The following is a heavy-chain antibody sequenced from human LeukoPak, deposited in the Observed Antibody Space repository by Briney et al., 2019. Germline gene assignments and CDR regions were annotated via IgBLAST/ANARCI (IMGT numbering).Heavy chain of an antibody. V-gene: IGHV4-34*01. CDR3: ARSIRRIAAAGSPLDY. D-gene: IGHD6-13*01. J-gene: IGHJ4*02. Sequence: SETLSLTCTVSGGSISSYYWSWIRQPPGKGLEWIGEINHSGSTNYNPSLKSRVTTSVDTSKNQFSLKLSSVTAADTAVYYCARSIRRIAAAGSPLDYWGQGTLVTVSS. CDR1: GGSISSYY. CDR2: INHSGST.